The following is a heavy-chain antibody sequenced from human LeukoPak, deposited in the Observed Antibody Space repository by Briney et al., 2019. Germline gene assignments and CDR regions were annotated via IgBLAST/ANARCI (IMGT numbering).Heavy chain of an antibody. Sequence: PGGSLRLSCAASGFTFSSYAMAWVRQAPGKGLEWVSVKGRFTTSRDNSKNTLYLQMNSLRAEDTAVYYCAKDQYNSSWYYFDYWGQGTLVTVSS. CDR3: AKDQYNSSWYYFDY. V-gene: IGHV3-23*01. J-gene: IGHJ4*02. D-gene: IGHD6-13*01. CDR1: GFTFSSYA.